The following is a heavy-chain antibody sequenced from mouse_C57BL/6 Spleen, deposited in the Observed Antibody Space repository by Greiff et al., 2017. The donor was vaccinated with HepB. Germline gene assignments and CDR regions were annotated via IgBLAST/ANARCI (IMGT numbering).Heavy chain of an antibody. CDR3: ARYPDYYGSSYDYFDY. J-gene: IGHJ2*01. D-gene: IGHD1-1*01. Sequence: VQLQQSDAELVKPGASVKISCKVSGYTFTDHTFHWMKQRPEQGLEWIGYIYPRDGSTKYNEKFKGKATLTADKSSSTAYMQLNSLTSEDSAVYFCARYPDYYGSSYDYFDYWGQGTTLTVSS. CDR2: IYPRDGST. CDR1: GYTFTDHT. V-gene: IGHV1-78*01.